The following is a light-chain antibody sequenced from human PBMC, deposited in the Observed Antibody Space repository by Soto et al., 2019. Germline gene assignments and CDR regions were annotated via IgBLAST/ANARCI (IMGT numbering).Light chain of an antibody. V-gene: IGLV2-14*03. CDR1: SSDVGAYTF. Sequence: QSALTQPASVSGSPGQSITISCTGTSSDVGAYTFVSWYQQHPDKVPKLMIFDVSRRPSGVSDRFSGSKSGNTASLTISGLQPEDEADFYCSSYTSSSTHVFGSGTKLTVL. J-gene: IGLJ1*01. CDR2: DVS. CDR3: SSYTSSSTHV.